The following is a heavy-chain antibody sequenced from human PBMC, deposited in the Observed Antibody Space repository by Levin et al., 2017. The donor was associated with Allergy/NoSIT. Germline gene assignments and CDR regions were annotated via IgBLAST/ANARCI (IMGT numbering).Heavy chain of an antibody. CDR2: ISSTSSTI. J-gene: IGHJ5*02. CDR3: AASNAWHDGIWFDP. V-gene: IGHV3-48*03. D-gene: IGHD1-1*01. CDR1: GFAFNTYE. Sequence: GESLKISCAGSGFAFNTYEMNWVRQSPGKGLEWVSYISSTSSTIHYADSVSGRFTISRDNAKNSVYLQMNRLRAEDTAVYYCAASNAWHDGIWFDPWGQGTLVTVSS.